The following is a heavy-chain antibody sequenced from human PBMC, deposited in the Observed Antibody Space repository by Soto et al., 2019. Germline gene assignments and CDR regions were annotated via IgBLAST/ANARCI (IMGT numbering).Heavy chain of an antibody. V-gene: IGHV3-66*01. CDR3: ARDKGADSSSGFN. J-gene: IGHJ4*02. D-gene: IGHD6-6*01. CDR1: GFTVSSNY. CDR2: IYSGGST. Sequence: GGSLRLSCAASGFTVSSNYMSWVRQAPGKGLEWVSVIYSGGSTYNADSVKGRFTISRDNSKNTLYLQMNSLGAEDTAVYYCARDKGADSSSGFNWGQGTLVTVSS.